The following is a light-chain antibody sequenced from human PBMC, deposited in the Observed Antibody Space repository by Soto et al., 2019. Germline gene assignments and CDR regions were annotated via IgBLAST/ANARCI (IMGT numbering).Light chain of an antibody. Sequence: HAVVTQEPSLTVSPGGTVTLTCGSSTGAVTSGHYPYWFQQKPGQAPRTLIYDTTYKHSWTPARFSGSLLGGKAALTLSGAQPEDEAEYYCLFSYNAAGIFGGGTKLTVL. CDR2: DTT. CDR1: TGAVTSGHY. CDR3: LFSYNAAGI. V-gene: IGLV7-46*01. J-gene: IGLJ2*01.